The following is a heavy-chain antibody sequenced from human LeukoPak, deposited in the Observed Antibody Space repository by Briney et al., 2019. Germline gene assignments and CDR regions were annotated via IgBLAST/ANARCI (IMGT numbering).Heavy chain of an antibody. D-gene: IGHD6-19*01. CDR2: ISWNSGSI. J-gene: IGHJ6*02. Sequence: GGSLRLSCAASGFTFDDYAMHWVRQAPGKGLEWVSGISWNSGSIGYADSVKGRFTISRDNAKNSLYLQMNSLRAEDTAWYYCAKDGAVAGMGYYGMDVWGQGTTVTVSS. V-gene: IGHV3-9*01. CDR1: GFTFDDYA. CDR3: AKDGAVAGMGYYGMDV.